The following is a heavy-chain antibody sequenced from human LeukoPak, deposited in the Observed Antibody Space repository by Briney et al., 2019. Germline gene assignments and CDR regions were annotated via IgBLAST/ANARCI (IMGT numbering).Heavy chain of an antibody. CDR2: INPSGGST. V-gene: IGHV1-46*01. Sequence: ASVKVSCKASGYTFTSYYMHWVRQAPGQGLEWMGIINPSGGSTSYAQKFQGRVTMTRDTSTSTVYMELGSLRSEDTAVYYCARGDCSGGSCYLFDYWGQGTLVTVSS. CDR3: ARGDCSGGSCYLFDY. J-gene: IGHJ4*02. D-gene: IGHD2-15*01. CDR1: GYTFTSYY.